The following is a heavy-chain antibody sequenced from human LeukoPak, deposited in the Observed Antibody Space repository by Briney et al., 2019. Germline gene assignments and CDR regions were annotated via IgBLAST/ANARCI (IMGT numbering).Heavy chain of an antibody. CDR1: GFTFSSYS. CDR2: ISRTT. Sequence: GGSLRLSCAASGFTFSSYSFNWVRQAPGKGLECVSYISRTTSYADSVKGRFTISRDNAKSSLYLQMNSLRAEDTAVYYCARDTDYAFDVWGQGTMVTVSS. CDR3: ARDTDYAFDV. V-gene: IGHV3-48*01. J-gene: IGHJ3*01.